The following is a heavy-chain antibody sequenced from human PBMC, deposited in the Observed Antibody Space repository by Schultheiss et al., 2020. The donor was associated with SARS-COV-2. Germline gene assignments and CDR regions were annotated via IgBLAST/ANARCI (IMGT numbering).Heavy chain of an antibody. J-gene: IGHJ4*02. CDR2: ISYDGSNK. CDR3: ARVKYSSDWSPLDY. V-gene: IGHV3-30*12. Sequence: WGSLRLSCAASGFTFSSYGMHWVRQAPGKGLEWVAVISYDGSNKYYADSVKGRFTISRHNSKNTLYLQMNSLRAEDTAVYYCARVKYSSDWSPLDYWGQGTVVTVAS. D-gene: IGHD6-19*01. CDR1: GFTFSSYG.